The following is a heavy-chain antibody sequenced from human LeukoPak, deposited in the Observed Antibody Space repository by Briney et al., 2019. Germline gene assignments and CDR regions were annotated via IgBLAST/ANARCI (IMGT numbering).Heavy chain of an antibody. CDR3: AGSTSRETFDY. CDR2: IYHTGSI. V-gene: IGHV4-38-2*01. J-gene: IGHJ4*02. CDR1: GYSISSGYY. D-gene: IGHD2-2*01. Sequence: SETLSLTCAVSGYSISSGYYWGCIRQPPGKGLEWIGSIYHTGSIYYNPSLKSRVTISVDTSKNQFSLRLSSVTAADTAVYYCAGSTSRETFDYWGQGTLVTVSS.